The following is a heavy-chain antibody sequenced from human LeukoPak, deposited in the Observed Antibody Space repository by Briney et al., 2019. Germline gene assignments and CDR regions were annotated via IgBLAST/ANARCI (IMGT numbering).Heavy chain of an antibody. V-gene: IGHV3-23*01. Sequence: AGGSLRLSCAASGFTFSSYGMSWVRQAPGKGLEWVSAISGSGGSTYYADSVKGRFTISRDNSKNTLYLQMNSLRAEDTAVYYCAVQRTLWQQVLDHWGQGVLVTVSS. D-gene: IGHD6-13*01. CDR2: ISGSGGST. J-gene: IGHJ4*02. CDR1: GFTFSSYG. CDR3: AVQRTLWQQVLDH.